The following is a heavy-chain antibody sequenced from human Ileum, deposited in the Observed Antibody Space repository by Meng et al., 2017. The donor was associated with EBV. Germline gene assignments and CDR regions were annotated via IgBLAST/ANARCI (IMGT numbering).Heavy chain of an antibody. CDR2: IGLSADAI. CDR1: GFTFSDYS. CDR3: AGRNNWFDP. D-gene: IGHD1-14*01. Sequence: LVESGGGLVKTGGSLILSCAASGFTFSDYSLSWIRQAPGKGLQVIASIGLSADAIYYADSVKGRFTISRDNANNSLYLQMNNLRVDETAVYYCAGRNNWFDPWGQGTLVTVSS. J-gene: IGHJ5*02. V-gene: IGHV3-11*01.